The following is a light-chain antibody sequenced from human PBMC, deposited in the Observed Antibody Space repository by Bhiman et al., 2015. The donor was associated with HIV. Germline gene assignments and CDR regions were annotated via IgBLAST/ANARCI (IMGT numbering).Light chain of an antibody. CDR2: GKN. V-gene: IGLV3-19*01. J-gene: IGLJ3*02. CDR3: HSRDNSRDNGGHLWV. Sequence: SSELTQDPAVSVALGQTVRITCRGDSLTTYYASWYQQKPGQAPVLVIYGKNNRPSGIPDRFSGSSSGNTASLTITGAQAEDEADYYCHSRDNSRDNGGHLWVFGGGTKLTVL. CDR1: SLTTYY.